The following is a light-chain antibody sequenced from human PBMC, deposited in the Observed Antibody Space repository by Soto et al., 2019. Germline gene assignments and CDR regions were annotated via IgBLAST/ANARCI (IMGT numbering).Light chain of an antibody. CDR3: MQGTHWSPGFT. V-gene: IGKV2-30*01. J-gene: IGKJ3*01. Sequence: DVVMTQSPLSLPVTLGQPASISCRSSQSLVYSDGNTYLNWFQQRPGQSPRRLIYKVSNRDSGVPDRFSGSGSGTDFTLKISRVEAEDVGVYYCMQGTHWSPGFTFGPGTKVDIK. CDR1: QSLVYSDGNTY. CDR2: KVS.